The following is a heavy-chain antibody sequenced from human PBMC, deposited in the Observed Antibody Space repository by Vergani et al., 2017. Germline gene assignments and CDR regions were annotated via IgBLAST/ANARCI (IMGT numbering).Heavy chain of an antibody. CDR2: IIPIFGIA. Sequence: QVQLVQSGAEVKKPGSSVKVSCKASGGTFSSYAISWVRQAPGQGLEWMGGIIPIFGIANYAQKFQGRVTITADKSTSTAYMGLSSLRSEDTAVYYCAGYYYDSSGPLRDYWGQGTLVTVSS. D-gene: IGHD3-22*01. CDR1: GGTFSSYA. J-gene: IGHJ4*02. CDR3: AGYYYDSSGPLRDY. V-gene: IGHV1-69*17.